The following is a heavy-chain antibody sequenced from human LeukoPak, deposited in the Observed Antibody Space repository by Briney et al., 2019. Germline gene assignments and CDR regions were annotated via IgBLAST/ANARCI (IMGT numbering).Heavy chain of an antibody. V-gene: IGHV4-38-2*01. CDR2: IYHSGNT. Sequence: KSSETLSLTCAVSDCSISSAHYWCWIQQPPGKGLEWIGSIYHSGNTYYTPSVESRVAIAVDTSKNHSSLRLSSVTAADTAVYYCARVVQLALVAGDYFDFWGQGTLVTVSS. D-gene: IGHD5-18*01. CDR3: ARVVQLALVAGDYFDF. CDR1: DCSISSAHY. J-gene: IGHJ4*02.